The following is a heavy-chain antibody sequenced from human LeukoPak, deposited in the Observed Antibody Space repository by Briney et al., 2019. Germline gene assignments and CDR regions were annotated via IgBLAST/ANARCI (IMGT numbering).Heavy chain of an antibody. J-gene: IGHJ4*02. CDR3: ATRDNKHLQYFDH. D-gene: IGHD5-24*01. V-gene: IGHV3-23*01. CDR1: GFTFSTYG. CDR2: ISDSGGST. Sequence: GGSLRLSCAASGFTFSTYGMSWVRQAPGKGLEWVSVISDSGGSTNYADSVKGRFTISRDNSKNTLYLQMNSLRAEDTAVYYCATRDNKHLQYFDHCGQGTLVTVSS.